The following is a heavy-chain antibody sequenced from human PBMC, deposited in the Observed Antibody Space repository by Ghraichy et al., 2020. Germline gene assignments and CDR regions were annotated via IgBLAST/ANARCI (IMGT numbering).Heavy chain of an antibody. CDR1: GGSISSSSYY. Sequence: GSLRLSCTVSGGSISSSSYYWGWIRQPPGKGLEWIGSIYYSGSTYYNPSLESRVTISVDTSKNRFSLKRGSVTAADTAVYYCAADQGSSWSLPSNDYWGQGTLVTVSS. V-gene: IGHV4-39*01. CDR2: IYYSGST. D-gene: IGHD6-13*01. CDR3: AADQGSSWSLPSNDY. J-gene: IGHJ4*02.